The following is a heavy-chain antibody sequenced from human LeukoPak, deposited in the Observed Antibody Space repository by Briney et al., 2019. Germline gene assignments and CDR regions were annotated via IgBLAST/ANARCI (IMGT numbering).Heavy chain of an antibody. V-gene: IGHV3-21*01. CDR1: GFTFSSNS. CDR2: ISSSSSYI. Sequence: PGGSLRLSCAASGFTFSSNSMNWVRQAPGKGLEWVSSISSSSSYIYYADSVKGRFTISGDNAKNSLYLQMNSLRAEDTAVYYCARGGRGYCSSTSCYTNYYYYMDVWGKGTTVTVSS. J-gene: IGHJ6*03. CDR3: ARGGRGYCSSTSCYTNYYYYMDV. D-gene: IGHD2-2*02.